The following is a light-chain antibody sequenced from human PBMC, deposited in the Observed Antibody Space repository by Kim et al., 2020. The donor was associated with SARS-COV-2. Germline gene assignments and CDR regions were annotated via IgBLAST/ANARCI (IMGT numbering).Light chain of an antibody. J-gene: IGLJ3*02. CDR2: SAD. Sequence: GGTVTLTCGLSSGSVSANHYPSWDQQNPGQTPRTLIYSADIRSSGVPDRFSGSILGNKAALTITGAQADDESDYYCVLYMGNGIWVFGGGTKLTVL. V-gene: IGLV8-61*01. CDR3: VLYMGNGIWV. CDR1: SGSVSANHY.